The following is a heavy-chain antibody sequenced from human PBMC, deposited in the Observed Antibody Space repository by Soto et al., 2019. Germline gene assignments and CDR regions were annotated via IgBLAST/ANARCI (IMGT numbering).Heavy chain of an antibody. D-gene: IGHD6-13*01. Sequence: GGSLRLSCAASGFTFSSYAMSWVRQAPGKGLEWVSAISGSGGSTYYADSVKGRFTISRDNSKNTLYLQMNSLRAEDTAVYYCASRIAAAGTPSYYYYGMGVWGQGTTVTVSS. J-gene: IGHJ6*02. CDR3: ASRIAAAGTPSYYYYGMGV. V-gene: IGHV3-23*01. CDR1: GFTFSSYA. CDR2: ISGSGGST.